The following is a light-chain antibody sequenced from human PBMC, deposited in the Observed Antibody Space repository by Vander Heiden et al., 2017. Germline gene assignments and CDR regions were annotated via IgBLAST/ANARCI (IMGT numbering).Light chain of an antibody. CDR3: QQHGSYPFT. CDR1: QGISSY. CDR2: AAS. J-gene: IGKJ5*01. V-gene: IGKV1-9*01. Sequence: IQSTQSPSSLSASVAERFTITRRVSQGISSYLAWYQQKPGKAPKLLIYAASTMQSGIPSRFSGSGSGTDFTLTISSLQPEDFATYYCQQHGSYPFTFGQGTRLEIK.